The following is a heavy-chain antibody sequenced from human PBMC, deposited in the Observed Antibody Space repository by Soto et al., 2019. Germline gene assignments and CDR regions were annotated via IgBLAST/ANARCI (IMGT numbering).Heavy chain of an antibody. J-gene: IGHJ6*02. V-gene: IGHV6-1*01. CDR1: GDSVSSSSAA. Sequence: SQTLSLTCATSGDSVSSSSAAWNWLRQSPSRGLEWLGRTYYRSTWTNDYARSVKSRITINPYTFENQFSLQLSSVTPEDTAVYYCAGVSSFRGMDVWGQGTPVTVSS. D-gene: IGHD3-16*01. CDR2: TYYRSTWTN. CDR3: AGVSSFRGMDV.